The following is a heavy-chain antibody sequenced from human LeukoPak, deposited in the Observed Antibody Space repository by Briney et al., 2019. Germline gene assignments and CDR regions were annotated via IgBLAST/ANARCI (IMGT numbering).Heavy chain of an antibody. CDR3: TRDQLMATIPFDY. D-gene: IGHD5-24*01. CDR2: IRSKAYGGTT. CDR1: GFTFGDYA. J-gene: IGHJ4*02. Sequence: GGSLRLSCTASGFTFGDYAMSWFRQAPGKGLEWVGFIRSKAYGGTTEYAASVKGRFTISRDDSKSIAYLQMNSLKTEDTAVYYCTRDQLMATIPFDYWGQGTLVTVSS. V-gene: IGHV3-49*03.